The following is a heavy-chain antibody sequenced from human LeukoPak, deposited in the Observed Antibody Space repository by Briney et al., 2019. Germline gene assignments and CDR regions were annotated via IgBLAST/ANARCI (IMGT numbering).Heavy chain of an antibody. V-gene: IGHV3-53*04. CDR1: GFTFSSYA. Sequence: GGSLRLSCAASGFTFSSYAMSWVRQAPGKGLEWVSVIYSGGSTYYADSVKGRFTISRHNSKNTLYLQMNSLRAEDTAVYYCASGSGGYDWEDAFDIWGQGAMVTVSS. J-gene: IGHJ3*02. D-gene: IGHD5-12*01. CDR3: ASGSGGYDWEDAFDI. CDR2: IYSGGST.